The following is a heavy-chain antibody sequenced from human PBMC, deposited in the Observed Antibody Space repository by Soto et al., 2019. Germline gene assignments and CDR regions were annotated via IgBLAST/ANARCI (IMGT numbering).Heavy chain of an antibody. CDR2: IYYSGST. J-gene: IGHJ4*02. CDR3: ARHWGFWADF. CDR1: GGSIRSYY. V-gene: IGHV4-59*08. D-gene: IGHD3-16*01. Sequence: QVQLQESGPGLVKPSETLSLTCTVSGGSIRSYYWSWIQQPPGKGLEWIGYIYYSGSTNYNPSLKSRVTISVDTSKNQFSLKLSSVTAADTAVYYCARHWGFWADFWGQGTLVTVSS.